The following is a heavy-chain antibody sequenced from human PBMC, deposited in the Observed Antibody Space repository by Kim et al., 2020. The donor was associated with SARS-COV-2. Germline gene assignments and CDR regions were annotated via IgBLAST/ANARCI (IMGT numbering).Heavy chain of an antibody. CDR2: IYYSGST. Sequence: SETLSLTCTVSGGSISSSSYYWGWIRQPPGKGLEWIGSIYYSGSTYYNPSLKSRVTISVDTSKNQFSLKLSPVTAADTAVYYCAREGSSGYYNYFDYWGQGTLVTVSS. D-gene: IGHD3-22*01. CDR3: AREGSSGYYNYFDY. CDR1: GGSISSSSYY. V-gene: IGHV4-39*07. J-gene: IGHJ4*02.